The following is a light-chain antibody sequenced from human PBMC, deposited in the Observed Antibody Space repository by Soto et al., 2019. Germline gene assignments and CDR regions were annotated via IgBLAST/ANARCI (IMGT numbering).Light chain of an antibody. CDR1: QSVSSSY. CDR3: QQYENSWT. CDR2: GAS. Sequence: EIVLTQSPGTLSLSPVERATLSCMASQSVSSSYLAWYQQRPGQAPRLLIYGASSRATGIQDRFSGSGSGTDFTLTISLLQADYCATYYCQQYENSWTFGQGTKVDIK. J-gene: IGKJ1*01. V-gene: IGKV3-20*01.